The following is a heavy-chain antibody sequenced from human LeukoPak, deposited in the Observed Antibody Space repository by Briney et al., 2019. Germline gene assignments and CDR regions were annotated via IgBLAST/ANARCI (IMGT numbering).Heavy chain of an antibody. D-gene: IGHD6-13*01. CDR3: ARQNEEQLIFDY. J-gene: IGHJ4*02. Sequence: PSETLSLTCAVSGYSISSGYYWGWIRQPPGKGLEWIGSIYYSGSTYYNPSLKSRVTISVDTSKNQFSLKLSSVTAADTAVYYCARQNEEQLIFDYWGQGTLVTVSS. CDR2: IYYSGST. V-gene: IGHV4-38-2*01. CDR1: GYSISSGYY.